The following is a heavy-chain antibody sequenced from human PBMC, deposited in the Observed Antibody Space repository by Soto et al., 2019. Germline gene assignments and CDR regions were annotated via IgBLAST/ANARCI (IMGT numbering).Heavy chain of an antibody. J-gene: IGHJ4*02. V-gene: IGHV3-30-3*01. D-gene: IGHD3-22*01. CDR3: ARDYYKYYDSSGYYRSPAY. CDR2: LSYDGSDK. CDR1: GFTFSSYA. Sequence: GGSLRLSCAASGFTFSSYAMHWVRQAPGKGLEWVALLSYDGSDKDYVDSVKGRFTISRDNSRNTLFLQMNSLRAEDTAVYYCARDYYKYYDSSGYYRSPAYWGQGTLVTSPQ.